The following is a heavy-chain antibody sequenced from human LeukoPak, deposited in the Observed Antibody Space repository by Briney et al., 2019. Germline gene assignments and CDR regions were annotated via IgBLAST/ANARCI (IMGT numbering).Heavy chain of an antibody. V-gene: IGHV1-18*01. Sequence: ASVKVSCKTSGYTFTDYGINWVRQAPGQGLEWMGWISAYNGNTNYAQKLQGRATMTTDTSTSTAYMELSSLRSEDTAVYYCATAMTTVVTPGNDAFDIWGQGTMVTVSS. CDR1: GYTFTDYG. D-gene: IGHD4-23*01. J-gene: IGHJ3*02. CDR3: ATAMTTVVTPGNDAFDI. CDR2: ISAYNGNT.